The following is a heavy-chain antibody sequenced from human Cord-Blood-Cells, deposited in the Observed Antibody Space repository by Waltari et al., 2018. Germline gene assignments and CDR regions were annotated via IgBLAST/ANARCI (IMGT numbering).Heavy chain of an antibody. D-gene: IGHD6-6*01. CDR1: GCSISSSSYY. CDR3: ARAYSSSYYFDY. CDR2: IYYSGGT. V-gene: IGHV4-39*01. J-gene: IGHJ4*02. Sequence: QLQLQESGPGLVKPSETLSLTCTVSGCSISSSSYYWGWFRKPPGKGLEWIGSIYYSGGTYYNPSLKRRVTISVDTSKTQFSLKLSSVTAADTAVYYCARAYSSSYYFDYWGQGTLVTVSS.